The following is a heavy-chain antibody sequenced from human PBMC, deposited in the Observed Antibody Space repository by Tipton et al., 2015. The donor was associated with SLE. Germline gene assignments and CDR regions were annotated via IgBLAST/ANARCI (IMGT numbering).Heavy chain of an antibody. CDR1: GGSISSGGYY. Sequence: TLSLTCTVSGGSISSGGYYWTWVRQPPGKGLEWIGNVYYSGSTYYNPSLKSRVTISVDTSKNQFSLKLSSVTAADTAVYYCARAGGGDSNWFDPWGQGTLVTVSS. D-gene: IGHD2-21*01. CDR3: ARAGGGDSNWFDP. V-gene: IGHV4-39*07. CDR2: VYYSGST. J-gene: IGHJ5*02.